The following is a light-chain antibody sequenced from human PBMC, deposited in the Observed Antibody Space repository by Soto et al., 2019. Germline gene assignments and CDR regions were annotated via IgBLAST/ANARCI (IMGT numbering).Light chain of an antibody. V-gene: IGKV1-5*03. CDR1: QNINNL. CDR3: QQHNNYDWT. Sequence: DIQMTQSPSTLSASVGDRVTIACRASQNINNLLAWYQQKPGKAPKLLIYRASSLYSGVPSRFSGSGSGTQFPLSSSGLQPDDFASYYCQQHNNYDWTFGQGTTVEVK. J-gene: IGKJ1*01. CDR2: RAS.